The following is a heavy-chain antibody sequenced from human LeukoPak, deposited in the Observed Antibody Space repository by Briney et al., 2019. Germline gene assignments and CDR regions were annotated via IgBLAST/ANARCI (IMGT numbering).Heavy chain of an antibody. V-gene: IGHV5-10-1*01. CDR2: IDPSDSYT. CDR3: ARHSFYGPFDP. Sequence: GESLKISCNGSGYSFAKYWISWVRQMPGKGLEWMGRIDPSDSYTNYSPAFQGHVTISTDKSINTAYLQWSSLKASDTAMYYCARHSFYGPFDPWGLGTLVTVSS. J-gene: IGHJ5*02. D-gene: IGHD2/OR15-2a*01. CDR1: GYSFAKYW.